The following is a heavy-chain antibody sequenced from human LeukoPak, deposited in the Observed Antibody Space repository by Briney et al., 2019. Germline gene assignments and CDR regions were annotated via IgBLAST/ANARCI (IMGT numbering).Heavy chain of an antibody. J-gene: IGHJ4*02. CDR2: ISPSDGRI. V-gene: IGHV1-46*01. Sequence: VASVKVSCKASGYTFTSYGISWVRQAPGQGLEWMGVISPSDGRISYAQNFQGRVTMTRDTSTSTVYMELSSLRSEDTALYYCARSGGSGDYYNAVDYWGQGTLVIVSS. CDR1: GYTFTSYG. CDR3: ARSGGSGDYYNAVDY. D-gene: IGHD3-10*01.